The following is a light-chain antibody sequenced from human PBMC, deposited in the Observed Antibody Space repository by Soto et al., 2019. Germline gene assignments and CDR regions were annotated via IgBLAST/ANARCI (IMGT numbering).Light chain of an antibody. CDR2: GAS. CDR3: QQYNKWPRT. Sequence: ETVMTQSPATVSVSPGERATLSCRASQSVSSDLAWYQQKPGQAPRLLIYGASTRATGIPARFNGSRSGTEFTLTINSLQSEDFAVYYCQQYNKWPRTFGQGTMVDIK. CDR1: QSVSSD. V-gene: IGKV3-15*01. J-gene: IGKJ1*01.